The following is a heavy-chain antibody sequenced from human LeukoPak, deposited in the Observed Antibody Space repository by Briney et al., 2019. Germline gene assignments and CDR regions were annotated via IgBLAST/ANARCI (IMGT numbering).Heavy chain of an antibody. Sequence: GGSLRLSCAASGFTFSSYEMNWVRQAPGKGLEWVSYISSSGSTIYYADSVKGRFTISRDNAKNSLYLQMNSLRAEDTAVYYCARVIGQTYYYGSGSQNYYMDVWGKGTTVTISS. CDR3: ARVIGQTYYYGSGSQNYYMDV. CDR2: ISSSGSTI. CDR1: GFTFSSYE. J-gene: IGHJ6*03. D-gene: IGHD3-10*01. V-gene: IGHV3-48*03.